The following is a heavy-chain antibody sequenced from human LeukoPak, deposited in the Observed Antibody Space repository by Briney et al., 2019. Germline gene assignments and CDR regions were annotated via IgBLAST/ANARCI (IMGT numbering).Heavy chain of an antibody. CDR2: ISWNSGSI. Sequence: GESLRLSCAASGFTFDDYAMHWVRQAPGKGLEWVSGISWNSGSIGYADSVKGRFTISRDNAKNSLYLQMNSLRAEDTALYYCAKASVYYYDSSGYAPFDYWGQGTLVTVSS. D-gene: IGHD3-22*01. CDR1: GFTFDDYA. V-gene: IGHV3-9*01. J-gene: IGHJ4*02. CDR3: AKASVYYYDSSGYAPFDY.